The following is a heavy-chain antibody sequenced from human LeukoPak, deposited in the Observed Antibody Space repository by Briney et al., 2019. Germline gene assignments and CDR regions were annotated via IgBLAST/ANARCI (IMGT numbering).Heavy chain of an antibody. D-gene: IGHD3-10*01. Sequence: ASVKVSCKASGYTFTAYHMHWVRQAPGQGLEWMGRINPNSGGTNYAQKFQDRVTMTRNTSISTAYMELSSLRSEDTAVYYCARSGNYPDYWGQGTLVTVSS. CDR3: ARSGNYPDY. V-gene: IGHV1-2*06. J-gene: IGHJ4*02. CDR1: GYTFTAYH. CDR2: INPNSGGT.